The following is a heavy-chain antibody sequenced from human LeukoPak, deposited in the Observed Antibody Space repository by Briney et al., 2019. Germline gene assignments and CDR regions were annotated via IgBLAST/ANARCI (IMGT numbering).Heavy chain of an antibody. D-gene: IGHD3-22*01. Sequence: GGSLRLSCAASGFTFSSYWMSWVRQAPGKGLEWVANIKQEGSEKYYVDSVKGRFTISRDNAKNSLYLQMNSLRAEDTAVYYCARLGEGDYYDSSGYYYPYYFDYWGQGTLVTVSS. J-gene: IGHJ4*02. CDR1: GFTFSSYW. V-gene: IGHV3-7*01. CDR3: ARLGEGDYYDSSGYYYPYYFDY. CDR2: IKQEGSEK.